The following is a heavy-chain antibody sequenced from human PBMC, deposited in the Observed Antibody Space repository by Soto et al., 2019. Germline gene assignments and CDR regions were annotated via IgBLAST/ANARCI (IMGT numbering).Heavy chain of an antibody. CDR3: ARKDKSGYFNWFDP. CDR2: IFPSDSDT. Sequence: PVESLKISCRTSGYNFTSYWISCFRQMPVKGLEWMGIIFPSDSDTRYSPSFQGQVTISADRSTSTVFLQWASLKASDTAVYFCARKDKSGYFNWFDPWGQGTLVTVSS. CDR1: GYNFTSYW. D-gene: IGHD3-22*01. J-gene: IGHJ5*02. V-gene: IGHV5-51*01.